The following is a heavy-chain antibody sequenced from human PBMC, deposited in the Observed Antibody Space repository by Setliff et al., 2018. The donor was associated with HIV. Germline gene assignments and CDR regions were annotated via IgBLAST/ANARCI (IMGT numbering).Heavy chain of an antibody. CDR3: ARGYYDSSGYRVY. Sequence: GGSLRLSCAASGFTFSSYWMHWVRQAPGKGLVWVSRINTDGSSTSYADSVKGRFTISRDNAKNTLYLQMNSLRAEDTAVYYCARGYYDSSGYRVYWGQGTLVTVSS. J-gene: IGHJ4*02. CDR1: GFTFSSYW. D-gene: IGHD3-22*01. V-gene: IGHV3-74*01. CDR2: INTDGSST.